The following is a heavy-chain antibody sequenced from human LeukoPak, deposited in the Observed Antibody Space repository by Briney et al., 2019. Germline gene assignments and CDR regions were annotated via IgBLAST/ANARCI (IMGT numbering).Heavy chain of an antibody. Sequence: GGSLRLSCAASGFTFSSYSMNWVRQAPGKGLEWVSAIGASGGSTYYVDSVKGRFTISRDNSKNTLSLQMNSLRVEDTAVYYCAKGVDIWSGEYNWFDPWGQGTLVTVSS. CDR3: AKGVDIWSGEYNWFDP. CDR2: IGASGGST. CDR1: GFTFSSYS. V-gene: IGHV3-23*01. D-gene: IGHD3-10*01. J-gene: IGHJ5*02.